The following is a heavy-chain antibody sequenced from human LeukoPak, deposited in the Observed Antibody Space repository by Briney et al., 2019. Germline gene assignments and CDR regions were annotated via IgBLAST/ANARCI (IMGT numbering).Heavy chain of an antibody. Sequence: SETLSLTCTVSAGSISIYYWSWIRQPPGKGLEWIGYINYSGNTNYNPSLKSRVTISIDTYKNQFYLKLSSVTAADTAVYYCARDLELGYWGQGTLVTVSA. CDR3: ARDLELGY. J-gene: IGHJ4*02. CDR1: AGSISIYY. D-gene: IGHD2/OR15-2a*01. V-gene: IGHV4-59*01. CDR2: INYSGNT.